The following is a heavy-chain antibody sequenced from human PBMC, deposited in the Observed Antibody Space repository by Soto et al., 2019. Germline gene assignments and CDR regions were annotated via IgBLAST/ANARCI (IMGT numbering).Heavy chain of an antibody. Sequence: ASVKVSCKVSGKTLSEVSIHWMRQAPGMGLQWMGGFEPEDGEIVHAQMFQGRVTMTEEASTDTVYMELNSLKSEDTAVYYCATQALMSSHPGVGATYFDHWGQGTLVTVS. D-gene: IGHD3-3*01. CDR3: ATQALMSSHPGVGATYFDH. V-gene: IGHV1-24*01. CDR2: FEPEDGEI. J-gene: IGHJ4*02. CDR1: GKTLSEVS.